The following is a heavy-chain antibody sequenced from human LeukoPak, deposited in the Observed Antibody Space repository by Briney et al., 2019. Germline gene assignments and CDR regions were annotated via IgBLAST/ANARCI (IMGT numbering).Heavy chain of an antibody. J-gene: IGHJ4*02. CDR3: ARDSLTIFGVVKQFDY. D-gene: IGHD3-3*01. Sequence: SVKVSCKASGGTFSSYAISWVRQAPGQGLEWLGRIIPIFGTANYAQKFQGRVTITTDESTSTAYMELSSLRSEDTAVYYCARDSLTIFGVVKQFDYWGQGTLVTVSS. CDR1: GGTFSSYA. V-gene: IGHV1-69*05. CDR2: IIPIFGTA.